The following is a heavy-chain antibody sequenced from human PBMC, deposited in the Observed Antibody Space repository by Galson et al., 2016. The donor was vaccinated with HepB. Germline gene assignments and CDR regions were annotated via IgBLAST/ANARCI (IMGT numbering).Heavy chain of an antibody. D-gene: IGHD4-17*01. CDR2: INPNTGGT. CDR1: GYTFTAYC. J-gene: IGHJ5*02. CDR3: ARVGALVFHGDYSTFDP. V-gene: IGHV1-2*02. Sequence: SVKVSCKASGYTFTAYCIHWVRQAPGQGLEWMGWINPNTGGTHYAQKFQGRVTMTRDTSISTIYMELTRLKSDDTAMFYCARVGALVFHGDYSTFDPWGQGTLITVSS.